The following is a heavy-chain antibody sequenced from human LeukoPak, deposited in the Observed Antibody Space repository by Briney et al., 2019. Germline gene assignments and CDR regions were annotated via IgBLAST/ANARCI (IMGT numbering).Heavy chain of an antibody. CDR2: ISAYNGNT. D-gene: IGHD2-21*02. CDR3: ARDRAGGDPTPFDY. V-gene: IGHV1-18*01. Sequence: VSVKVSCKASGYTFTSYGISWVRQAPGQGLEWMGWISAYNGNTNYAQKLQGRVTMTTDTSTSTAYMELRSLRSDDTAVYYCARDRAGGDPTPFDYWGQGTLVTVSS. J-gene: IGHJ4*02. CDR1: GYTFTSYG.